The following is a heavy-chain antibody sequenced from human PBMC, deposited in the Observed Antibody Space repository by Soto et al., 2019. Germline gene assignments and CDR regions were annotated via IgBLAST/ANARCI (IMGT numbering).Heavy chain of an antibody. Sequence: QLQLQESGPGLVKPSETLSLTCTVSGDSISSSSNYWGWIRQPPGKGLEWIGSIFYSGSAYYNPSLKSRVTISVDTSKNQFSLKLSSVTAADTAVYYCARQQWLVVDYWGQGTLVTVSS. CDR2: IFYSGSA. D-gene: IGHD6-19*01. CDR1: GDSISSSSNY. CDR3: ARQQWLVVDY. V-gene: IGHV4-39*01. J-gene: IGHJ4*02.